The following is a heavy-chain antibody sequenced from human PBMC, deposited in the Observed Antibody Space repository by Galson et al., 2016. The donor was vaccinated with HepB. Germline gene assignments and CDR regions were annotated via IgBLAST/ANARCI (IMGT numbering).Heavy chain of an antibody. CDR3: ARRRGDSPFDP. CDR2: IHYSGGI. V-gene: IGHV4-59*02. Sequence: SETLSLTCTVSGGSASTYYWSWIRQPPGKGLEWIGVIHYSGGIDYNPSLNSRVTISVDTSKNQFSLNLSSVTAADTAVYYCARRRGDSPFDPWGQGTLVTVSS. D-gene: IGHD2-21*02. J-gene: IGHJ5*02. CDR1: GGSASTYY.